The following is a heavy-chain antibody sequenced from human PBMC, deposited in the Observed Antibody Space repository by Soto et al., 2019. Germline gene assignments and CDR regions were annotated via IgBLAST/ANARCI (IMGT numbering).Heavy chain of an antibody. CDR2: MSHSGGS. D-gene: IGHD2-15*01. V-gene: IGHV4-61*01. Sequence: PSETLSLTCAVYGGSVSSGSYYWSWIRQPPGKGLEWIGEMSHSGGSHFNPSLKSRVTISVDTSKNQFSLKMSSVTAADTAVYYCARRDCSGGSCYSFHAFDIWGQGAMVTVS. CDR1: GGSVSSGSYY. CDR3: ARRDCSGGSCYSFHAFDI. J-gene: IGHJ3*02.